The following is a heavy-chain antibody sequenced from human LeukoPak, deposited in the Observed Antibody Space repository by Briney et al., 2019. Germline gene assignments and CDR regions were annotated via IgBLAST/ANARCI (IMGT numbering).Heavy chain of an antibody. CDR3: AARGSGYDYY. V-gene: IGHV3-74*01. CDR1: GFTFSSYW. Sequence: PGGSLRLSCAASGFTFSSYWMYWGRQAPGKGLVWVSRINTEGRTTNYAACVKARFTISRDKSRHTLYLQMNSLRAEDTAVYYCAARGSGYDYYWGQGTLVTVSS. D-gene: IGHD5-12*01. J-gene: IGHJ4*02. CDR2: INTEGRTT.